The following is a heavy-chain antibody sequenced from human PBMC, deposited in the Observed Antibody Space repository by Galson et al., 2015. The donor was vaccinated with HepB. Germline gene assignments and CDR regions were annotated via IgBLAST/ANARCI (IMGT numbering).Heavy chain of an antibody. Sequence: SLRLSCAASGFTFSNYAMSWVRQAPGKGLEWVSGISGSGVGTPYADSVKGRFTISRDNSKNTLYLQMNSLRAEDEAIYYCAFSQRFPLSAFEYWGQGTLVTVSS. V-gene: IGHV3-23*01. CDR2: ISGSGVGT. CDR1: GFTFSNYA. D-gene: IGHD3-3*01. CDR3: AFSQRFPLSAFEY. J-gene: IGHJ4*02.